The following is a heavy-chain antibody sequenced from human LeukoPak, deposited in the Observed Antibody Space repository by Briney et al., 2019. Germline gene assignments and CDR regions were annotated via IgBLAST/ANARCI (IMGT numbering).Heavy chain of an antibody. CDR2: INPNTGVT. Sequence: ASVKVSCKASGYTFTGYYIHWVRQAPGQGLEWMGWINPNTGVTKYAQQFQGRVTMTRDTSMSTAYMDLARLRSDDTAVYYCARGSSWRRPVDYWGQGTLVTVSS. V-gene: IGHV1-2*02. D-gene: IGHD6-13*01. CDR1: GYTFTGYY. J-gene: IGHJ4*02. CDR3: ARGSSWRRPVDY.